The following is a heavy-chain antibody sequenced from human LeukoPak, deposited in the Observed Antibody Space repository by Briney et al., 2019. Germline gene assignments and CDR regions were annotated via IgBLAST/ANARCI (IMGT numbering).Heavy chain of an antibody. CDR3: ARQRSHDYYDSSGYYWGDYYYGMDV. V-gene: IGHV4-39*01. D-gene: IGHD3-22*01. CDR2: IYYSGST. Sequence: SETLSLTCTVSGGSISSSSYYWGWIRQPPGKGLEWIGSIYYSGSTNYNPSLKSRVTISVDTSKNQFSLKLSSVTAADTAVYYCARQRSHDYYDSSGYYWGDYYYGMDVWGQGTTVTVSS. CDR1: GGSISSSSYY. J-gene: IGHJ6*02.